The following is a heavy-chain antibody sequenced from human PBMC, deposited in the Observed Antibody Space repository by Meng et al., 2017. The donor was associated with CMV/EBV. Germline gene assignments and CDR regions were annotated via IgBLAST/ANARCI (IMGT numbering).Heavy chain of an antibody. V-gene: IGHV1-2*02. CDR2: INPNNGDT. CDR3: ARGHSTSSSFDY. J-gene: IGHJ4*02. D-gene: IGHD2/OR15-2a*01. Sequence: CKAYGYIFIDYYIYWVRQAPGQGLEWMGWINPNNGDTNYAQKFQGRVTMTGDTSSRTAYMELSRMTSDDTAVYYCARGHSTSSSFDYWGQGTLVTVSS. CDR1: GYIFIDYY.